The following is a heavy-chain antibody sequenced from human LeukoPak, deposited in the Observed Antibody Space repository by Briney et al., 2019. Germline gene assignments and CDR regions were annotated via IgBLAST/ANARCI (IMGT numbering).Heavy chain of an antibody. CDR1: GGSISDYY. J-gene: IGHJ4*02. Sequence: SETLSLTCTVSGGSISDYYWNWIRQPPGKGLEWIGNIYYSGSTNYSPSLKSRVSISVDTSKNQFSLKLSSVTAADTAVYYCAREQIAVAGTFDYWGQGTLVTVSS. D-gene: IGHD6-19*01. V-gene: IGHV4-59*12. CDR2: IYYSGST. CDR3: AREQIAVAGTFDY.